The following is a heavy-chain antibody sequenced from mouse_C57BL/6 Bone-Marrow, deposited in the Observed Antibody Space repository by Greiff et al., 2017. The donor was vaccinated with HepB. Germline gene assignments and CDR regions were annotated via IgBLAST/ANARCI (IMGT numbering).Heavy chain of an antibody. V-gene: IGHV1-53*01. Sequence: VQLQQPGTELVKPGASVKLSCKASGYTFTSYWMHWVKQRPGQGLEWIGNINPSNGGTNYNEKFKSEATLTVDKSSSTAYMQLSSLTSEDSAVYYCARERPLGRYWYFDVWGTGTTVTVSS. CDR3: ARERPLGRYWYFDV. CDR2: INPSNGGT. CDR1: GYTFTSYW. J-gene: IGHJ1*03.